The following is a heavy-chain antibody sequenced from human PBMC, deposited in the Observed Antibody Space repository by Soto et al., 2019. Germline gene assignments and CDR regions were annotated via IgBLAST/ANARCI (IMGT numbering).Heavy chain of an antibody. CDR1: GGSISNVNDY. J-gene: IGHJ5*02. V-gene: IGHV4-30-4*01. CDR2: IYYTGNT. CDR3: AKLYYAKSFDP. Sequence: QVQLQESGPGLVKPSQTLSLTCTVSGGSISNVNDYWSWIRQPPGKGLEWIGYIYYTGNTYYNPSLRSRITISVDTSKNQFSLDLSSVTAADTAVYYCAKLYYAKSFDPWGQGTLVTVSS. D-gene: IGHD2-8*01.